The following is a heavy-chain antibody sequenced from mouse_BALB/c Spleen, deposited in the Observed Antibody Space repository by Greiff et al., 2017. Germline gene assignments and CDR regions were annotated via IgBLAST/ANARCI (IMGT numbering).Heavy chain of an antibody. D-gene: IGHD1-1*01. CDR1: GYTFTSYV. CDR2: INPYNDGT. CDR3: ARGGYYGKFAY. Sequence: VQLKESGPELVKPGASVKMSCKASGYTFTSYVMHWVQQKPGQGLEWIGYINPYNDGTKYNEKFKGKATLTSDKSSSTAYMELSSLTSEDSAVYYCARGGYYGKFAYWGQGTLVTVSA. V-gene: IGHV1-14*01. J-gene: IGHJ3*01.